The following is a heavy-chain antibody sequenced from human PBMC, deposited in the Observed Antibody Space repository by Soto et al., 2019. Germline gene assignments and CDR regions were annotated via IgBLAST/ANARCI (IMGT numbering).Heavy chain of an antibody. D-gene: IGHD5-18*01. CDR2: IKEDGSDK. Sequence: EVQLVESGGGLVQPGGSLRLSCAASGFNFRTYWMIWVRQAPGKGLEWVANIKEDGSDKYYVDSVRGRLTVSRDNAKNLLYLQLNSLRAEDTAVYYCAREGFSYGPKGAVFDHWGQGSLVTVSS. V-gene: IGHV3-7*03. J-gene: IGHJ4*02. CDR1: GFNFRTYW. CDR3: AREGFSYGPKGAVFDH.